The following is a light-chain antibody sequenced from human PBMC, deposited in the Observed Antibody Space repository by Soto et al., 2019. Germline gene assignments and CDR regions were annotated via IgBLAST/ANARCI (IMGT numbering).Light chain of an antibody. J-gene: IGKJ1*01. V-gene: IGKV1-8*01. CDR3: QQYDNYVWT. Sequence: AIRMTQSPSSFSASTGDRVTITCRASQGIGSYLAWFQQKPGQAPKLLIYAASSLQSRVPTRFSGSGSGTEFTLTISSLQPDDFAAYYCQQYDNYVWTLGQGTKVDIK. CDR2: AAS. CDR1: QGIGSY.